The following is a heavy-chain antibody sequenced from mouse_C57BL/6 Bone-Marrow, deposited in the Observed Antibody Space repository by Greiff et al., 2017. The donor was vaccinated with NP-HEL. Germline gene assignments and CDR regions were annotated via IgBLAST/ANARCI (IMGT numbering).Heavy chain of an antibody. J-gene: IGHJ3*01. CDR3: VREGTGTPWFAY. CDR1: GFSFNTYA. Sequence: EVMLVESGGGLVQPKGSLKLSCAASGFSFNTYAMNWVRQAPGKGLEWVARIRSKSNNYATYYADSVKDRFTISRDDSESMLYLQMNNLKTEDTAMYYCVREGTGTPWFAYWGQGTLVTVSA. CDR2: IRSKSNNYAT. V-gene: IGHV10-1*01. D-gene: IGHD4-1*01.